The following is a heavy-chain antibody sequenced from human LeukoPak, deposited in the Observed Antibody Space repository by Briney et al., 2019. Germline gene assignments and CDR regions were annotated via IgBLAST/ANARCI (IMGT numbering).Heavy chain of an antibody. Sequence: SETLSLTCTVSGDSIDNFYWSWIRQPPGKGLEWIGYVYYSGSTNYNPSLKSRVTISVDTSKNQFSLKLSAVTAADTAVYYCARFMTTLKGHDYWGQGTLVTVSS. V-gene: IGHV4-59*12. CDR1: GDSIDNFY. D-gene: IGHD4-11*01. CDR2: VYYSGST. J-gene: IGHJ4*02. CDR3: ARFMTTLKGHDY.